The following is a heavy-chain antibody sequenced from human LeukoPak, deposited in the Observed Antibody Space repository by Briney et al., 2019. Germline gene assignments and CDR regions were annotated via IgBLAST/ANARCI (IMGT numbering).Heavy chain of an antibody. D-gene: IGHD3-22*01. CDR1: GYTFTSYG. J-gene: IGHJ4*02. V-gene: IGHV1-18*01. CDR3: ARVDYYDSSGYLYYFDY. CDR2: ISAYNGNT. Sequence: ASVKASCKASGYTFTSYGISWVRQAPGQGLEWMGWISAYNGNTNYAQKLQGRVTMTTDTSTSTAYMELRSLRSDDTAVYYCARVDYYDSSGYLYYFDYWGQGTLVTVSS.